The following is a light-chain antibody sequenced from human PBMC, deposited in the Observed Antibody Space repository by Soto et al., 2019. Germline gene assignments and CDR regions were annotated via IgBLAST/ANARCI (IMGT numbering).Light chain of an antibody. J-gene: IGKJ1*01. CDR3: QQYHFFWT. V-gene: IGKV1-5*03. CDR2: KAS. CDR1: QNIDSG. Sequence: DIQMTQSPSTLSASVGDRVTITCRASQNIDSGLAWYQQKPGKAPKLLIYKASTLESGVPLRFSGIGSVTEFTLTITSLQPDDFATYYCQQYHFFWTFGQGTRVEIK.